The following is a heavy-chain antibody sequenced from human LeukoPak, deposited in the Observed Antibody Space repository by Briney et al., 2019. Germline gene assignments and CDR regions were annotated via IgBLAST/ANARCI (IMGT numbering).Heavy chain of an antibody. CDR2: IKQDGSEK. CDR1: GFTFSNYW. V-gene: IGHV3-7*01. J-gene: IGHJ6*03. CDR3: AWDNGVVHGVYYMDV. D-gene: IGHD3-3*01. Sequence: PGGSLRLSCTASGFTFSNYWMTWVRQAPGKGLEWVADIKQDGSEKLYVNSVRGRFTISRDNAKMSLFLQMNSLRAEDTAVYYCAWDNGVVHGVYYMDVWGKGTTVTVS.